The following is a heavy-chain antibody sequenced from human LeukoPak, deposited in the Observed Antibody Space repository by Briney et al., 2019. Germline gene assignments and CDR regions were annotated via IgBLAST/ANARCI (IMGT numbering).Heavy chain of an antibody. V-gene: IGHV4-61*02. CDR1: GGSISSGSYY. J-gene: IGHJ6*02. CDR3: ARGSYSALYGMDV. D-gene: IGHD1-26*01. Sequence: PSQTLSLTCTVSGGSISSGSYYWSWIRQPAGKGLEWIGRIYTSGSTNYNPSLKSRVTISVDTSKNQFSLKLSSVTAADTAVYYCARGSYSALYGMDVWGQGTTVTVSS. CDR2: IYTSGST.